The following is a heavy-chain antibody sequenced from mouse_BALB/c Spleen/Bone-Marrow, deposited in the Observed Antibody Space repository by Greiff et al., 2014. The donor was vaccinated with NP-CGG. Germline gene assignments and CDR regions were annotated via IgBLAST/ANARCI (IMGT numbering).Heavy chain of an antibody. CDR1: GFTFSDYY. V-gene: IGHV5-12*02. J-gene: IGHJ4*01. Sequence: EVQRVESGGGLVQPGGSLKLSCATSGFTFSDYYMYWVRQTPEKRLEWVAYISNGGGSTYYPDTVKGRFTISRDNAKNTLYLQMSRLKSEDTAMYYCARQGGTEYYAMDYWGQGTSVTVSS. D-gene: IGHD3-3*01. CDR2: ISNGGGST. CDR3: ARQGGTEYYAMDY.